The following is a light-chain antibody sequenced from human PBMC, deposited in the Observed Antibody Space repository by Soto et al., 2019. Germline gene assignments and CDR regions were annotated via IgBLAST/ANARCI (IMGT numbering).Light chain of an antibody. CDR1: SSAVGGYNY. V-gene: IGLV2-14*01. CDR2: NVS. Sequence: QSALTQPASVSGSPGQSITISCTGTSSAVGGYNYVSWYQQHPGKAPKLMIYNVSNRPSGVSNRFSGSKSGNTASLTISGLQAEDEADYYCSSYTNSNTAVFGGGTQLTVL. CDR3: SSYTNSNTAV. J-gene: IGLJ7*01.